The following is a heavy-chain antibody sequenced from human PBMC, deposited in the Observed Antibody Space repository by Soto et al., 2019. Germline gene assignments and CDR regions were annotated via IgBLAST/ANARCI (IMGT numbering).Heavy chain of an antibody. J-gene: IGHJ4*02. D-gene: IGHD2-15*01. CDR1: GFSFTDYS. CDR2: LTGIGTT. V-gene: IGHV3-23*01. CDR3: AKRATTVPTPGNYFDF. Sequence: EVQLLESGGDLVQPGGSLRLSCVASGFSFTDYSMTWVRQAPGRGLEWDSTLTGIGTTFYADSVKGRFTISRDNSKNTLSLQMHRLRTEDTALYYCAKRATTVPTPGNYFDFWGQGTLVTVSS.